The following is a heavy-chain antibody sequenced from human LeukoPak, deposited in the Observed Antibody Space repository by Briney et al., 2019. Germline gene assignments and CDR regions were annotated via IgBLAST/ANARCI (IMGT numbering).Heavy chain of an antibody. J-gene: IGHJ4*02. D-gene: IGHD2-21*02. Sequence: GRSLRLSCAASGFTFSIYAMHWVRQAPGKGLEWVAVISYDGSNKYYADSVKGRFTISRDNSKNTLYLQMNSLRAEDTAVYYCARDPPAYCGGDCYSYYFDYWGQGTLVTVSS. CDR3: ARDPPAYCGGDCYSYYFDY. CDR1: GFTFSIYA. CDR2: ISYDGSNK. V-gene: IGHV3-30-3*01.